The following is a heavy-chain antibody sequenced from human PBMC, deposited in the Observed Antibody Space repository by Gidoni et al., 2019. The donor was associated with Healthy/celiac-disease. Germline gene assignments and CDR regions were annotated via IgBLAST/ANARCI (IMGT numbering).Heavy chain of an antibody. D-gene: IGHD3-10*01. Sequence: QVQLVESGGGVVQPGRSLRLSCAASGFTFSSYGMHWVRQAPGKGLEWVAVIWYDGSNKYYADSVKGRFTISRDNSKNTLYLQMNSLRAEDTAVYYCARDPPRGGSGSIPTGMDVWGQGTTVTVSS. CDR1: GFTFSSYG. V-gene: IGHV3-33*01. CDR2: IWYDGSNK. J-gene: IGHJ6*02. CDR3: ARDPPRGGSGSIPTGMDV.